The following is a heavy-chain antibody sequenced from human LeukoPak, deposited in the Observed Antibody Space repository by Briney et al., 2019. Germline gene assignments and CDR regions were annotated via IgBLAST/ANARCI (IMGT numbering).Heavy chain of an antibody. CDR3: AREGLNWFDP. Sequence: PSQTLSLTCTVSGGSISSGSYYWSWIRQPAGKGLEWIGRIYTSGSTNYNPSLKSRVTISVDRSKNQFSLKLSSVTAADTAVYYCAREGLNWFDPWGQGTLVTVSS. CDR2: IYTSGST. CDR1: GGSISSGSYY. D-gene: IGHD3-16*01. J-gene: IGHJ5*02. V-gene: IGHV4-61*02.